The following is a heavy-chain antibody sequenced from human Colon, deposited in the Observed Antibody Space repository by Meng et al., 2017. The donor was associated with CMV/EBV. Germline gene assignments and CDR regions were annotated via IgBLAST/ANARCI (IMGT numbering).Heavy chain of an antibody. CDR2: IYSGTTRT. J-gene: IGHJ5*02. CDR1: GFAFSTYS. V-gene: IGHV3-23*03. D-gene: IGHD1-14*01. CDR3: AKDTAPDSPFNFDP. Sequence: GGSLRLSCSASGFAFSTYSMNWVRQAPGKGLEWVSIIYSGTTRTYYADSVKGRFTISRDDSKNTLYLQMNSLRTEDTAVYYCAKDTAPDSPFNFDPWGQGTLVTVSS.